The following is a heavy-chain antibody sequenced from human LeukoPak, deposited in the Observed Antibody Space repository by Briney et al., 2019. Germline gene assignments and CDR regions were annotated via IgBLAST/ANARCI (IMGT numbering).Heavy chain of an antibody. J-gene: IGHJ4*02. CDR1: GFTFSSYA. CDR3: AKDKQWLVLDY. D-gene: IGHD6-19*01. CDR2: ISGGNDTT. Sequence: GGSLRLSCAASGFTFSSYAMSWVRQAPGKGLEWVSGISGGNDTTYFADSVKGRFTISRDNSKNTLYLQMNRLRAEDTAVYYCAKDKQWLVLDYWGQGTLVTVSS. V-gene: IGHV3-23*01.